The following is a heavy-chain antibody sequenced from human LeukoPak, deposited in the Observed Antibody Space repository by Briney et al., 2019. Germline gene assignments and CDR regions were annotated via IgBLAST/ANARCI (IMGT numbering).Heavy chain of an antibody. J-gene: IGHJ6*02. V-gene: IGHV3-11*01. CDR3: ARSIGLTGGGVDV. CDR2: ITNGGSTI. CDR1: EFTFSDYN. Sequence: GGSLRLSCAASEFTFSDYNMNWVRQAPGKGLEWVSYITNGGSTIHHADSVKGRFTISRDNAKKTLYLQMNSLRAEDTAVYYCARSIGLTGGGVDVWGQGTTVTVSS. D-gene: IGHD3-9*01.